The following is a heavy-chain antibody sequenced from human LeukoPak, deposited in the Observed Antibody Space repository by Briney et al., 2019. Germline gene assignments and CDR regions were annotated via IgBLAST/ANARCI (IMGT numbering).Heavy chain of an antibody. CDR3: ARLNCSSTSCYSVYWNWFDP. CDR1: GGTFSSYA. J-gene: IGHJ5*02. V-gene: IGHV1-69*13. Sequence: ASVKVSCKASGGTFSSYAISWVRQAPGQGLEWMGGIIPIFGTANYAQKFQGRVTITADESTSTAYMELSSLRSEDTAVYCCARLNCSSTSCYSVYWNWFDPWVQGTLVTVSS. D-gene: IGHD2-2*02. CDR2: IIPIFGTA.